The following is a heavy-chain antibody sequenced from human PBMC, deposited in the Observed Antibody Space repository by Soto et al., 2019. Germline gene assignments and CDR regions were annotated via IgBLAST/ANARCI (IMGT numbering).Heavy chain of an antibody. D-gene: IGHD6-19*01. V-gene: IGHV3-30*18. J-gene: IGHJ4*02. CDR1: GYTFTSYY. CDR3: AKELHTSSGWSQVIY. Sequence: SCKASGYTFTSYYMHWVRQAPGKGLEWVAVISYDGSNKYYADSVKGRFTISRDNSKNTLYLQMNSLRAEDTAVYYCAKELHTSSGWSQVIYWGQGTLVTVS. CDR2: ISYDGSNK.